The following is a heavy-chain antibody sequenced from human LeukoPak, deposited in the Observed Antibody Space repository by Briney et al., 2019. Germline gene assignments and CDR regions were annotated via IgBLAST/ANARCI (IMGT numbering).Heavy chain of an antibody. CDR3: AKDSNRGYDFWSGPFDY. Sequence: GGSMRLSCAASGFTFSSYAMSWVRQAPGKGLEWVSAISGSGGSTYYADSVKGRFTISRDNSKNTLYLQMTSLRAEDTAVYYCAKDSNRGYDFWSGPFDYWGQGTLVTVSS. V-gene: IGHV3-23*01. J-gene: IGHJ4*02. D-gene: IGHD3-3*01. CDR2: ISGSGGST. CDR1: GFTFSSYA.